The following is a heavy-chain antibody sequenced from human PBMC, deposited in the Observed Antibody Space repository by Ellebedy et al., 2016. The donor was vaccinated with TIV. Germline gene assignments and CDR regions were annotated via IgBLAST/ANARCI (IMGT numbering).Heavy chain of an antibody. V-gene: IGHV4-39*07. CDR3: ARDEDYYDRGTPPEI. Sequence: GSLRLSXTVSGGSISSSSYYWGWIRQPPGKGLEWIGSIYYSGSTNYNPSLKSRVTMSVDTSKNQFSLKLSSVTAADTAVYYCARDEDYYDRGTPPEIWGRGTLVTVSS. D-gene: IGHD3-22*01. J-gene: IGHJ2*01. CDR2: IYYSGST. CDR1: GGSISSSSYY.